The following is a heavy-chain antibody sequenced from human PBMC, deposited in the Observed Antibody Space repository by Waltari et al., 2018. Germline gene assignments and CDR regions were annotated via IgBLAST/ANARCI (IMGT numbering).Heavy chain of an antibody. Sequence: EVQLVQSGAEVKKPGESLKISCKGSGNSFTNYWIGWVRQMPGKGLEWMRISHPVDSDTRDSPSFQGQVTFSADKSISTAYLQWSSLKASDTAIYYCARRGDGYNRYFDYWGQGTLVTVSS. CDR3: ARRGDGYNRYFDY. D-gene: IGHD3-16*02. V-gene: IGHV5-51*01. CDR2: SHPVDSDT. J-gene: IGHJ4*02. CDR1: GNSFTNYW.